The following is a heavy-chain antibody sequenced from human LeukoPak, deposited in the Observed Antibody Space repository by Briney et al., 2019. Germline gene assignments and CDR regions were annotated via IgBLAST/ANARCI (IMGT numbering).Heavy chain of an antibody. CDR1: GFTFSSYW. Sequence: PGGSLRLSCAASGFTFSSYWMSWVRQAPGKGLEWVANIKQDGSEKYYVDSVKGRFTISRDNAENSLYLQMNSLRAEDTAVYYCAKNYDSSGYYYEDYWGQGTLVTVSS. D-gene: IGHD3-22*01. CDR3: AKNYDSSGYYYEDY. J-gene: IGHJ4*02. CDR2: IKQDGSEK. V-gene: IGHV3-7*01.